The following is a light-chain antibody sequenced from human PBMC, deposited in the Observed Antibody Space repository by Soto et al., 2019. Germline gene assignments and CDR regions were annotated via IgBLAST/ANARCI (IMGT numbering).Light chain of an antibody. V-gene: IGLV2-14*01. CDR2: EVS. Sequence: QSALTQPASVSGSPGQSITISCTGTSSDVGGYNYVSWYQQHPGKAPKLMISEVSNRPSGVSNRFSGSKSGNTASLTIAGVKAEDEADYYSSAYTPSSTYVFGTGTKLTVL. CDR3: SAYTPSSTYV. CDR1: SSDVGGYNY. J-gene: IGLJ1*01.